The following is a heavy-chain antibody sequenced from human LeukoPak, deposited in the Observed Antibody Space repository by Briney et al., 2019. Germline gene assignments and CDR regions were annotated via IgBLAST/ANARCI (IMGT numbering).Heavy chain of an antibody. CDR2: IRDSGIT. CDR1: GFTFSSYS. CDR3: ARDHDYAFDI. Sequence: GGSLRLSCAASGFTFSSYSMNWVRQAPGKGLEWISHIRDSGITDYADSVEGRFTISRDNAKNSLYLQLNSLRAEDTAVYYCARDHDYAFDIWGQGTLVTVSS. D-gene: IGHD4-17*01. V-gene: IGHV3-48*01. J-gene: IGHJ4*02.